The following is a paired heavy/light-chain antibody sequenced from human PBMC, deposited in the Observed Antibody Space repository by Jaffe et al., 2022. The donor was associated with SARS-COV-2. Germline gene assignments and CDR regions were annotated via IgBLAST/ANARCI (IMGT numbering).Light chain of an antibody. Sequence: QSALTQPASVSGSPGESITISCTGTSSDIGFYNYVSWYQQHPGKAPKLMIYDVSDRPSGVSNRFSGSKSDNTASLTISGLQAEDEADYYCSSYTRSVNWVFGGGTKLTVL. CDR2: DVS. J-gene: IGLJ3*02. CDR3: SSYTRSVNWV. CDR1: SSDIGFYNY. V-gene: IGLV2-14*03.
Heavy chain of an antibody. Sequence: QVQLVQSGAEVMRPGASVKLSCKASGYTLTSYYMHWVRQAPGQGLEWMGRIKASDGSTTYAQKLQGRVSLTRDTSTSTVYLELNSLRSEDTAVYYCARDGHHWNFDYWGQGALVTVSS. V-gene: IGHV1-46*04. D-gene: IGHD1-1*01. CDR2: IKASDGST. CDR1: GYTLTSYY. J-gene: IGHJ4*02. CDR3: ARDGHHWNFDY.